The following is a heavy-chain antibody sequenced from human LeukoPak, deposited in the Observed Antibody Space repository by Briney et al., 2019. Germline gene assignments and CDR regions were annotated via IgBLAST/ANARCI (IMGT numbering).Heavy chain of an antibody. CDR1: GGSFSGYY. V-gene: IGHV4-34*01. J-gene: IGHJ6*03. D-gene: IGHD3-10*01. Sequence: PSETLSLTCAVYGGSFSGYYWIWIRQPPGKGLKWIGEINHSGSTNYNPSLKSRVTISVDTSKNQFSLKLSSVTAADTAVYYCARVPNKWFGEWLFYYYYYMDVWGKGTTVTVSS. CDR2: INHSGST. CDR3: ARVPNKWFGEWLFYYYYYMDV.